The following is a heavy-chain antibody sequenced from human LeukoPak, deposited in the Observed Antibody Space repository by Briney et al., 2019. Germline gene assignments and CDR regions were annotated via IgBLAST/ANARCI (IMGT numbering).Heavy chain of an antibody. Sequence: ASVKVSCKASGYTFTSYAMNWVRQAPGQGLEWMGWINTNTGNPTYAQGFTGRFVFSLDTSVSTAYLQISSLKAEDTAVYYCARDGAAKVYYYYYMDVWGKGTTVTVSS. CDR3: ARDGAAKVYYYYYMDV. V-gene: IGHV7-4-1*02. CDR1: GYTFTSYA. J-gene: IGHJ6*03. CDR2: INTNTGNP. D-gene: IGHD2-15*01.